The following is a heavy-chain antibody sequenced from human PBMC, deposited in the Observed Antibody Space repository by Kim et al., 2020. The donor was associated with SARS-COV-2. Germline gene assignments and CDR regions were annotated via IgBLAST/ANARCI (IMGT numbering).Heavy chain of an antibody. CDR1: GYIFANNW. D-gene: IGHD1-20*01. CDR3: ARRGRDGYNAWDLDY. V-gene: IGHV5-51*01. Sequence: GESLKISCKASGYIFANNWIGWVRQMPGKGLEWMGIIYPGDSDIRYSPSFQGQVTISADRSITTAYLQWSSLQASDTAMYYCARRGRDGYNAWDLDYWGQGTLVTVSS. CDR2: IYPGDSDI. J-gene: IGHJ4*02.